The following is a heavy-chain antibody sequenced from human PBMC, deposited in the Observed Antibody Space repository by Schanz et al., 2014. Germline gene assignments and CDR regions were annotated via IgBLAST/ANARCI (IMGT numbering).Heavy chain of an antibody. J-gene: IGHJ4*02. CDR1: GFTFSGYG. CDR3: AQDFSGYPAY. Sequence: QVQLVDSGGGLVKPGGSLRLSCVTSGFTFSGYGMHWARQAPGNGLEWVAYISYDGRNNFQADSVRGRFTISRDISKNTLFLQMNSLRVEDTAVYYCAQDFSGYPAYWGQGTLVTVSS. V-gene: IGHV3-30*18. CDR2: ISYDGRNN. D-gene: IGHD5-12*01.